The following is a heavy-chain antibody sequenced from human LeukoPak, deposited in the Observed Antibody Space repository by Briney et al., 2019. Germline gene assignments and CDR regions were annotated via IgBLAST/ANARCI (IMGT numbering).Heavy chain of an antibody. V-gene: IGHV7-4-1*02. D-gene: IGHD4-17*01. CDR3: ASITVTTWTGRGVRNDAFDI. CDR2: INTNTGNP. J-gene: IGHJ3*02. CDR1: GYTFTKFA. Sequence: ASVKVSCKASGYTFTKFAMNWVRQAPGQGLEWMGWINTNTGNPTYAQGFTGRFVFSLDTSVSTAYLQISSLKAEDTAVYYCASITVTTWTGRGVRNDAFDIWGQGTMVTVSS.